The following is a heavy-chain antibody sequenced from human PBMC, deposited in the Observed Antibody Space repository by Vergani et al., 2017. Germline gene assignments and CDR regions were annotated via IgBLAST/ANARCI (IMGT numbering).Heavy chain of an antibody. CDR2: INAGNGNT. CDR3: ARGRGRSCGDPRAVFDP. V-gene: IGHV1-3*01. D-gene: IGHD2-15*01. J-gene: IGHJ5*02. Sequence: QVQLVQSGAEVKKPGASVKVSCKASGYTFTSYAMHWVRQAPGQRLEWMGWINAGNGNTKYSQKFQGRVTITRDTSASTAYMELSSLRSEDTAVYYCARGRGRSCGDPRAVFDPWGQGTLVTVSS. CDR1: GYTFTSYA.